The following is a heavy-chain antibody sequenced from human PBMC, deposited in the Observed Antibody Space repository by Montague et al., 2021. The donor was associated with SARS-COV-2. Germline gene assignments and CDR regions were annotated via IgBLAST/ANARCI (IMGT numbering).Heavy chain of an antibody. CDR3: ATLARGLFDHGMDV. D-gene: IGHD3-10*01. CDR1: GGSFSGYY. CDR2: IDHSRNT. V-gene: IGHV4-34*01. J-gene: IGHJ6*02. Sequence: SETLSLTCAVYGGSFSGYYWSWIRQVPGKGLEWIGEIDHSRNTDHNPSLKSRVTISVDTSKNQFSLNLISVTAADTAVYYCATLARGLFDHGMDVWGQGTTVTVSS.